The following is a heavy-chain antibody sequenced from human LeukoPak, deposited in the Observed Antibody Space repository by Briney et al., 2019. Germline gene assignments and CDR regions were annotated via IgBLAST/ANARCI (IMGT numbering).Heavy chain of an antibody. V-gene: IGHV3-74*01. CDR2: ISGDGSAA. CDR3: ARANYGGNPRYFQH. CDR1: GFTFSDYW. J-gene: IGHJ1*01. Sequence: GGSLRLSCAASGFTFSDYWMYWVRQAPGKGLVWISRISGDGSAAHYADSVKGRFTISRDNAKNTLFLQMNTLRAEDTAVYYCARANYGGNPRYFQHWGQGTLVTVSS. D-gene: IGHD4-23*01.